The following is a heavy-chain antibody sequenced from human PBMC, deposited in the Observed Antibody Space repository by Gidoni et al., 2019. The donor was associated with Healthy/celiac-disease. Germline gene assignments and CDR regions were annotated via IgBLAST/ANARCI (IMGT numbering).Heavy chain of an antibody. CDR1: GYTFTGHY. CDR3: ARDPICSSTSCFTNNWFDP. V-gene: IGHV1-2*02. D-gene: IGHD2-2*01. J-gene: IGHJ5*02. Sequence: QVQLVQSGAEVQKPWASVQVSCKASGYTFTGHYMHWVRQAPGQGLEWMGWINPNSGGTNYAQKFQGRVTMTRDTSISTAYMELSRLRSDDTAVYYCARDPICSSTSCFTNNWFDPWGQGTLVTVSS. CDR2: INPNSGGT.